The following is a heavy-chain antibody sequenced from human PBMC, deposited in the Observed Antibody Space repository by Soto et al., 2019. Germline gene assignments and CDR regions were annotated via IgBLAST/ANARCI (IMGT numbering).Heavy chain of an antibody. CDR2: IYPGDSDT. CDR3: ASSVGDILTGYPPAFDY. J-gene: IGHJ4*02. CDR1: GYSFTSYW. Sequence: GESLKISCKGSGYSFTSYWIGWVRQMPGKSLEWMGIIYPGDSDTRYSPSFQGQVTISADKSISTAYLQWSSLKASDTAMYYCASSVGDILTGYPPAFDYWGQGTLVTVSS. V-gene: IGHV5-51*01. D-gene: IGHD3-9*01.